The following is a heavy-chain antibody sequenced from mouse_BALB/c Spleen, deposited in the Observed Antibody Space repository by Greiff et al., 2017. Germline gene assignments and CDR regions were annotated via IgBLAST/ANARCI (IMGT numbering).Heavy chain of an antibody. D-gene: IGHD4-1*01. J-gene: IGHJ1*01. Sequence: EVKLVESGGGLVQPGGSRKLSCAASGFTFSSFGMHWVRQAPEKGLEWVAYISSGSSTIYYADTVKGRFTISRDNPKNTLFLQMTSLRSEDTAMYYCARQTGNWYFDVWGAGTTVTVSS. V-gene: IGHV5-17*02. CDR1: GFTFSSFG. CDR2: ISSGSSTI. CDR3: ARQTGNWYFDV.